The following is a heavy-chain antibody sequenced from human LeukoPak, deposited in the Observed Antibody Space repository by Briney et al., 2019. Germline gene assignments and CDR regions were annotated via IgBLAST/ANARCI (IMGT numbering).Heavy chain of an antibody. CDR2: IIPIFGTA. Sequence: SVKVSCKASGGTFSSYAISWVRQAPGQGLEWMGGIIPIFGTANYAQKFQGRVTITADESTSTAYMELSSLRSEDTAVYYCARDYYDSSGYYYGWLDPWGQGTLVTVSS. CDR1: GGTFSSYA. V-gene: IGHV1-69*01. CDR3: ARDYYDSSGYYYGWLDP. D-gene: IGHD3-22*01. J-gene: IGHJ5*02.